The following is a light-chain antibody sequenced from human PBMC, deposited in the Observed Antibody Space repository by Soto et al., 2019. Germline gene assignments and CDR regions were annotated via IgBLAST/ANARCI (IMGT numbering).Light chain of an antibody. V-gene: IGKV3D-20*02. CDR3: QQRGKWPST. CDR2: GAS. J-gene: IGKJ2*02. CDR1: QSVSSNY. Sequence: EIVLTQSPGTLSLSPGERATLSCRASQSVSSNYLAWYQQKPGQAPRLLIYGASSRATGIPDRFSGSGSGTDFTLTITSLEPEDFAVYYCQQRGKWPSTFGPGTKVE.